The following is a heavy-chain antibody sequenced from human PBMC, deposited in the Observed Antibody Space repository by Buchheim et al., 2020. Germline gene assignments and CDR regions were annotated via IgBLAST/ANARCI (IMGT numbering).Heavy chain of an antibody. V-gene: IGHV3-23*01. Sequence: EVQLLESGGGLVQPGGSLRLSCAVSGFTFSNYAMSWVRQAPGKGLEWVSVIVGSGDSAYYADSVKGRVTMSRDTSDNTGYLQMNSLRAEDTAVYYCAKARSGIAAAGSNYWGQGTL. J-gene: IGHJ4*02. CDR3: AKARSGIAAAGSNY. CDR1: GFTFSNYA. D-gene: IGHD6-13*01. CDR2: IVGSGDSA.